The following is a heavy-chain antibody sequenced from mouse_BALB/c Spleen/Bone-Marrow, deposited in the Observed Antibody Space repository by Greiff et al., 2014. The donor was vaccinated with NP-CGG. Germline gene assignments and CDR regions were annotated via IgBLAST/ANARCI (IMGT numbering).Heavy chain of an antibody. J-gene: IGHJ2*01. CDR2: ISSGGSYT. D-gene: IGHD2-4*01. Sequence: VQLKDSGGGLVKPGGSLKLSCAASGFTFSSYAMSWVRQTPEKRPEWVATISSGGSYTYYPDSVKGRSTISRDNAKNTLYLQMSSLRSEDTAMYYCARHGITRLLDYWGQGTTLTVSS. CDR1: GFTFSSYA. V-gene: IGHV5-9-3*01. CDR3: ARHGITRLLDY.